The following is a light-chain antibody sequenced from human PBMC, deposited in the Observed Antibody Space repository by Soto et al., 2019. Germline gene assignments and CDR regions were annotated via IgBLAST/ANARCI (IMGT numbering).Light chain of an antibody. V-gene: IGKV3D-15*01. Sequence: EIVMTQSPATLSVSPGERATLSCRASQSVNSNYLAWYQQRPGQAPRLLIYGISKRATDIPDRFGGSGSGTEFTLTISSLQPEDFATYYCQQHGQWPITGGQGTLLEIK. CDR3: QQHGQWPIT. CDR1: QSVNSN. CDR2: GIS. J-gene: IGKJ5*01.